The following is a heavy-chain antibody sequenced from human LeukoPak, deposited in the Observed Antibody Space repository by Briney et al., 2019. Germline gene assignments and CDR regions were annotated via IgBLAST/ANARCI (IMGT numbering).Heavy chain of an antibody. CDR3: ASTRWLQDTPDY. Sequence: GASVKVSCKASGYTFTSYYMHWVRQAPGQGLEWMGIINPSGGSTSYAQKFQGRVTMTRDTSISTAYMELSRLRSDDTAVYYCASTRWLQDTPDYWGQGTLVTVSS. D-gene: IGHD5-24*01. V-gene: IGHV1-46*01. CDR1: GYTFTSYY. J-gene: IGHJ4*02. CDR2: INPSGGST.